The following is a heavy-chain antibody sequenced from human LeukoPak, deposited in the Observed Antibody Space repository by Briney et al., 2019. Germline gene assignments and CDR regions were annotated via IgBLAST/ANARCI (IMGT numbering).Heavy chain of an antibody. CDR1: GGSMIGYY. CDR3: ARGHWGCDH. CDR2: IYYSGST. V-gene: IGHV4-59*01. Sequence: SETLSLTCTVSGGSMIGYYWSWIRQPPGKGLEWIGYIYYSGSTNYNPSLKSRVTISVDTSKNQFSLKLTSVTAADTAIYYCARGHWGCDHWGQGTLVTVCS. J-gene: IGHJ4*02. D-gene: IGHD7-27*01.